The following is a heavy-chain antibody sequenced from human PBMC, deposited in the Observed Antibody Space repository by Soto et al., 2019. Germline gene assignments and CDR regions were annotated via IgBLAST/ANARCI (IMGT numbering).Heavy chain of an antibody. V-gene: IGHV1-18*01. Sequence: QVQLVQSGAEVKKPGASVKVSSKASGYTFTSYGISWVRQAPGQGLEWMGWISAYNGNTNYAQKLQGRVPMTTDTSTSTAYMELRSLRSDDTAVYYCARAPLGRFGGAYFDYWGQGTLVTVSS. CDR1: GYTFTSYG. CDR2: ISAYNGNT. CDR3: ARAPLGRFGGAYFDY. J-gene: IGHJ4*02. D-gene: IGHD3-10*01.